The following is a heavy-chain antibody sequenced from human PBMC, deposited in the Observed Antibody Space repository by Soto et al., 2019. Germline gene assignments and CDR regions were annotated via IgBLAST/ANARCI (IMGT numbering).Heavy chain of an antibody. CDR3: ARGRFRRSWFDP. CDR1: GYTFTNYD. J-gene: IGHJ5*02. Sequence: QVQLVQSGAEVKKPGASVKVSCKASGYTFTNYDIHWVRQATGQGLEWMGWMNPDSGNTGQSKQFQGRVTMTRDTSISTAYMEMSSLRFEDRAVYYWARGRFRRSWFDPWGQGTLVTVSS. V-gene: IGHV1-8*01. D-gene: IGHD3-16*01. CDR2: MNPDSGNT.